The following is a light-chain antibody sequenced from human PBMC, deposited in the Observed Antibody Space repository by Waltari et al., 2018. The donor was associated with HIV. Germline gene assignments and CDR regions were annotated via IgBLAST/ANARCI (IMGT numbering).Light chain of an antibody. V-gene: IGLV1-47*01. Sequence: QSVLTQPPSASGTPGQRVAISCSGSSSNIGPNFVYWYQHLPGTTPKLLIYRNNQRPSGVPDRFSGSKSGTSASLAISGLRSEDEADYYCTSWDDSLSGWMFGGGTTLTVL. CDR3: TSWDDSLSGWM. J-gene: IGLJ3*02. CDR2: RNN. CDR1: SSNIGPNF.